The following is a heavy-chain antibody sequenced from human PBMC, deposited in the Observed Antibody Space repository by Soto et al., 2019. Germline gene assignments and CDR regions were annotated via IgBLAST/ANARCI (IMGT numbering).Heavy chain of an antibody. Sequence: GASVKVSCKASGGTFSSYTISWVRHAPGQGLEWMGRIIPILGIANYAQKFQGRVTITADKSTSTAYMELSSLRSEDTAVYYCARRHGGADAFDSWGQGTMVTVSS. J-gene: IGHJ3*02. D-gene: IGHD3-16*01. V-gene: IGHV1-69*02. CDR1: GGTFSSYT. CDR2: IIPILGIA. CDR3: ARRHGGADAFDS.